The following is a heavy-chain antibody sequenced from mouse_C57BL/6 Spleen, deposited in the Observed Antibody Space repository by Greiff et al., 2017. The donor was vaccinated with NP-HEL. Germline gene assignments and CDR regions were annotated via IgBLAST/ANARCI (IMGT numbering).Heavy chain of an antibody. Sequence: VQLQQSGAELAKPGASVKLSCKASGYTFTSYWMHWVKQRPGQGLEWIGYINPSSGYTKYNQKFKDKATLTADKASSTAYMQLRRLTYEDSAVYYCARAIAQATFAYLGQWTLVTVSA. V-gene: IGHV1-7*01. CDR2: INPSSGYT. J-gene: IGHJ3*01. D-gene: IGHD3-2*02. CDR3: ARAIAQATFAY. CDR1: GYTFTSYW.